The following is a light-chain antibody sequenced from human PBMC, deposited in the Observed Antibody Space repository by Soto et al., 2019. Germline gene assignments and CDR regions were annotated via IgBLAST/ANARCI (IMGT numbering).Light chain of an antibody. CDR3: RSFTSSTSNV. J-gene: IGLJ1*01. CDR1: SSDVGSYNS. V-gene: IGLV2-14*03. Sequence: QSALTQPASVSGSPGQSIAISCTGTSSDVGSYNSVSWYQQYPGKAPKLMIHDVNNRPSGISDRFSGSKSGSTASLTISGLQAEDEADYYCRSFTSSTSNVFGTGTKLTVL. CDR2: DVN.